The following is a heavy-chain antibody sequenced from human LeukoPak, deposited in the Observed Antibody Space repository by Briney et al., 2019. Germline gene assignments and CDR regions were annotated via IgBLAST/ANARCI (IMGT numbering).Heavy chain of an antibody. D-gene: IGHD1-26*01. CDR2: IYYSGST. V-gene: IGHV4-59*01. CDR1: GGSISSYY. J-gene: IGHJ4*02. CDR3: ARAFTKWELPDY. Sequence: KSSETPSLTCTVSGGSISSYYWSWIRQPPGKGLEWIGYIYYSGSTNYNPSLKSRVTISVDTSKNQFSLKLSSVTAADTAVYYCARAFTKWELPDYWGQGTLVTVSS.